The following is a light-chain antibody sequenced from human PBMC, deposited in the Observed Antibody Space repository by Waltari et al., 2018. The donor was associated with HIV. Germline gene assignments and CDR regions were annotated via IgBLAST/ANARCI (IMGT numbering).Light chain of an antibody. Sequence: DIVMTQSPDSLAVSLGERATINCKSSQSVLFSSNNQNYLAWYQQKPGQPPKLLIYWASTRESGVPDRFSGSGSGTDFTLTISGLQAEDVAVYYCHKYYSAPPTFGQGTKVEIK. CDR1: QSVLFSSNNQNY. CDR3: HKYYSAPPT. V-gene: IGKV4-1*01. J-gene: IGKJ1*01. CDR2: WAS.